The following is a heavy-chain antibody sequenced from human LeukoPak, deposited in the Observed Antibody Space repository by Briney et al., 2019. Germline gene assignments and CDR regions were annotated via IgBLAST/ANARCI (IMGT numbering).Heavy chain of an antibody. CDR1: GYTFTGYY. V-gene: IGHV1-2*02. Sequence: GASVKVSCKASGYTFTGYYMHWVRQAPGQGLEWMGWINPNSGGTNYAQKFQGRVTMTRDTSISTACMELSRLRSDDTAVYYCARGPHDYGDYADWFDPWGQGTLVTVSS. J-gene: IGHJ5*02. D-gene: IGHD4-17*01. CDR2: INPNSGGT. CDR3: ARGPHDYGDYADWFDP.